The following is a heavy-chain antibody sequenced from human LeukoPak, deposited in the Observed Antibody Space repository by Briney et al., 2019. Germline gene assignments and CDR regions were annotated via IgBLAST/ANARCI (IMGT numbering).Heavy chain of an antibody. CDR3: ASVAGTGVRYYYYGMDV. V-gene: IGHV4-34*01. D-gene: IGHD6-19*01. Sequence: SETLSLTCTVSGGSISSYYWSWIRQPPGKGLEWIGEINHSGSTNYNPSLKSRVTISVDTSKNQFSLKLSSVTAADTAVYYCASVAGTGVRYYYYGMDVWGQGTTVTVS. CDR1: GGSISSYY. CDR2: INHSGST. J-gene: IGHJ6*02.